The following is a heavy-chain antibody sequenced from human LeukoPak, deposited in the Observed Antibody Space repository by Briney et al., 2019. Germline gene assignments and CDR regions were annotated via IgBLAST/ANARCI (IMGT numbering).Heavy chain of an antibody. J-gene: IGHJ4*02. Sequence: PSETLSLTCTVSGGSISSHYWNWIRQPPGKGLEWIGDIYNSGSPNYNPSLMSRVTISVDTSKNQFSLKLSTVTAADTADYYLARVDSNGYYTFFDYWGQGTLVTVSS. CDR3: ARVDSNGYYTFFDY. D-gene: IGHD3-22*01. CDR2: IYNSGSP. CDR1: GGSISSHY. V-gene: IGHV4-59*11.